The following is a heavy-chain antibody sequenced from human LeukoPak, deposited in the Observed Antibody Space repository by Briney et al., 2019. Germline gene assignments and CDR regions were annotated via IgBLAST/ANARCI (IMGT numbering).Heavy chain of an antibody. J-gene: IGHJ4*02. D-gene: IGHD2-2*01. CDR2: ISYDGSNK. V-gene: IGHV3-30*12. Sequence: GGSLRLSCAASGFTFSSYGMHWVRQAPGKGLEWVAVISYDGSNKYYADSVKGRFTISRDNAESSLYLQMNSLRVEDTAVYYCARGLDCSTTSCYRGSFDYWGQGTLVTVSS. CDR3: ARGLDCSTTSCYRGSFDY. CDR1: GFTFSSYG.